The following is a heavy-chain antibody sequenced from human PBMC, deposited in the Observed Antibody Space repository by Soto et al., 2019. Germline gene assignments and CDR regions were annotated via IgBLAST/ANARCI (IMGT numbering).Heavy chain of an antibody. Sequence: QLQLQESGSGLLKPSQTLSLNCSVSGDSISSGGLSWNWLRQSPGRGLEWIGYIYYPGLTYYNPSLKSRVSMSLDTSENQVSLGLSSVTAADSAVYYCARGRRSKTATAGTGWFDPWGPGTLVTVSS. V-gene: IGHV4-30-2*06. CDR3: ARGRRSKTATAGTGWFDP. CDR1: GDSISSGGLS. CDR2: IYYPGLT. D-gene: IGHD6-13*01. J-gene: IGHJ5*02.